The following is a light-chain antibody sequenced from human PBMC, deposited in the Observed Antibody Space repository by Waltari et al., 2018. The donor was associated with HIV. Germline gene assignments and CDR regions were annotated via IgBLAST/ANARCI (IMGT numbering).Light chain of an antibody. V-gene: IGKV3-15*01. J-gene: IGKJ4*01. CDR2: GAS. CDR1: QSVSSN. CDR3: QQYNNWPPKGLT. Sequence: ERVMTQSPATLSVSPGERATISCRASQSVSSNLAWYQQKPGQAPRLLIYGASTRASGIPARFSGSGSGTEFTLTISSLQSEDFAVYYCQQYNNWPPKGLTFGGGTKVEIK.